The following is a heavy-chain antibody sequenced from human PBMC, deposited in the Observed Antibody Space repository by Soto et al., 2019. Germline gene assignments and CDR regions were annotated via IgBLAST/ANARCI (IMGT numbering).Heavy chain of an antibody. CDR1: GFAFSSYW. Sequence: GGSLRLSCAASGFAFSSYWMHWVRQAPGKGLVWVSRINPDGSATNYADSVKGRFTISRDNAKNTLYLQMNSLRAEDTAVFYCGRGGSDSPMAPGYWGQGTLVTVSS. V-gene: IGHV3-74*01. J-gene: IGHJ4*02. D-gene: IGHD5-18*01. CDR3: GRGGSDSPMAPGY. CDR2: INPDGSAT.